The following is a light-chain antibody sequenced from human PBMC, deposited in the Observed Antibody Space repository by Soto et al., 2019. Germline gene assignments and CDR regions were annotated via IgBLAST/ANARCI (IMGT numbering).Light chain of an antibody. CDR1: GSNIGAPYD. CDR2: GST. Sequence: QSVLTQPPSLSGAPGQRVTISCTGSGSNIGAPYDVHWYQHLPGTAPKLLIYGSTNRPSGVPGRFSGSKSGTSASLAITGLQAEDEADYYCQSYESSLSGYVFGAGTKPTVL. J-gene: IGLJ1*01. CDR3: QSYESSLSGYV. V-gene: IGLV1-40*01.